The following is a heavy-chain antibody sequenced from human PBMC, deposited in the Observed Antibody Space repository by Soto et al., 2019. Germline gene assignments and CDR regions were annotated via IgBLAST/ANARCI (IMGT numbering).Heavy chain of an antibody. Sequence: QVQLVQSGAEVKKPGASVKVSCKASGYTFTSNDINWVRQAPGQGPEWTGWMNPDNGKTGFAQKLQGRITMTRNTSISTAYMELSSLRSDDTDVYFCARPLCSSTRCGPYFFDSWGQGSLVTVSS. V-gene: IGHV1-8*01. CDR1: GYTFTSND. D-gene: IGHD2-2*01. J-gene: IGHJ4*02. CDR3: ARPLCSSTRCGPYFFDS. CDR2: MNPDNGKT.